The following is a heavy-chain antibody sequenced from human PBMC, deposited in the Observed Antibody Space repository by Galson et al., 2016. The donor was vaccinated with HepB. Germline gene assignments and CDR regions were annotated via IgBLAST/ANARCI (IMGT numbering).Heavy chain of an antibody. D-gene: IGHD3/OR15-3a*01. CDR2: VYYSGGT. V-gene: IGHV4-59*08. J-gene: IGHJ4*02. CDR3: ARLNDFWTGYFDF. CDR1: GGSISIYY. Sequence: ETLSLTCTVSGGSISIYYWAWIRKSPGKGLEWIGHVYYSGGTTYNPSLESRVTISVDTFENQFSLKLSSVTAADTAFYYCARLNDFWTGYFDFWGQGIPATVSS.